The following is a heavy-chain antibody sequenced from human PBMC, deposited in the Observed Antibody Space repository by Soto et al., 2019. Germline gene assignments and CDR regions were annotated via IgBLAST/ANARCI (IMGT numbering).Heavy chain of an antibody. CDR2: ISYDGSNK. CDR3: ARDLATRRYYYYYGMDV. V-gene: IGHV3-30-3*01. D-gene: IGHD5-12*01. Sequence: GGSLRLSCAASGFTFSSYAMHWVRQAPGKGLEWVAVISYDGSNKYYADSVKGRFTISRDNSKNTLYLQMNSLRAEDTAVYYCARDLATRRYYYYYGMDVWGQGTTVTVSS. CDR1: GFTFSSYA. J-gene: IGHJ6*02.